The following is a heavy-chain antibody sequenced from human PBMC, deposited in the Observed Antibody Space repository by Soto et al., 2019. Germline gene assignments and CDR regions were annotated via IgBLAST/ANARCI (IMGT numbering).Heavy chain of an antibody. CDR3: ARAPSRITIFGVVIINGRYYYMDV. J-gene: IGHJ6*03. D-gene: IGHD3-3*01. CDR2: IKQDGSEK. CDR1: GFTFSSYW. V-gene: IGHV3-7*01. Sequence: GGSLRLSCAASGFTFSSYWMSWVRQAPGKGLEWVANIKQDGSEKYYVDSVKGRFTISRDNAKNSLYLQMNSLRAEDTAVYYCARAPSRITIFGVVIINGRYYYMDVWGKGTTVTVSS.